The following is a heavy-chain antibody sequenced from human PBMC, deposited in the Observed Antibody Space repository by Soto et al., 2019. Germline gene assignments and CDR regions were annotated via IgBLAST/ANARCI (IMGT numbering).Heavy chain of an antibody. Sequence: SETLSLTCTVSGDSTSGYYWSWIRRPPGKGLEWIAYIYYSGTTYYSPSLKTRLTISLDTPKTQISLNLSSVTAADTAVYYCARHKYSSSSASFDYWGQGAPVTVSS. D-gene: IGHD6-6*01. J-gene: IGHJ4*02. CDR3: ARHKYSSSSASFDY. V-gene: IGHV4-59*01. CDR1: GDSTSGYY. CDR2: IYYSGTT.